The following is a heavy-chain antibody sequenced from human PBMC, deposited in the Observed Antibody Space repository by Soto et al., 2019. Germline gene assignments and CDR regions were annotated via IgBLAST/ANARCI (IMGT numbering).Heavy chain of an antibody. CDR3: ARDYYVVSASYGLAI. V-gene: IGHV1-2*04. J-gene: IGHJ3*01. Sequence: QEHLVQSGAEVKSPGASVKVSCKAAGSTFTGYYIHWVRQAPGQGLEWMGWINPNTGGANIAQKLQGWVSLTRDTSLTTTCMEVNRLTSTGTAVYYCARDYYVVSASYGLAIGGKGTMFTVAS. CDR2: INPNTGGA. CDR1: GSTFTGYY. D-gene: IGHD3-10*02.